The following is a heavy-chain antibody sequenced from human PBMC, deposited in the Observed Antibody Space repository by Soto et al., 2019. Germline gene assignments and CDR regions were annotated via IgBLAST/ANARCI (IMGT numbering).Heavy chain of an antibody. Sequence: GGSLRLSCAASGFTFSSYSMNWVRQAPGKGLEWVSYISSSSSTIYYADSVKGRFTISRDNAKNSLYLQMNSLRAEDTAVYYCAREIGGDTLDYWGQGTLVTVSS. D-gene: IGHD2-21*02. J-gene: IGHJ4*02. CDR2: ISSSSSTI. V-gene: IGHV3-48*01. CDR1: GFTFSSYS. CDR3: AREIGGDTLDY.